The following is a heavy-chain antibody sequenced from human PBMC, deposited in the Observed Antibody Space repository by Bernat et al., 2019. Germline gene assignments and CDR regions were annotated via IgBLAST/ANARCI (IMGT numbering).Heavy chain of an antibody. Sequence: QVQLVESGGGSVTPGGSLRLSCAASGFTLSGYYMTWIRQAPGKGLEWVSYMSSGSSDSAYINYADSVKGRFTISRDKANKSLYLQMNSLRAEDTAVYSCARSRDVFNDISGYWGQGTLVTVSS. CDR1: GFTLSGYY. V-gene: IGHV3-11*05. CDR2: MSSGSSDSAYI. D-gene: IGHD3-9*01. J-gene: IGHJ4*02. CDR3: ARSRDVFNDISGY.